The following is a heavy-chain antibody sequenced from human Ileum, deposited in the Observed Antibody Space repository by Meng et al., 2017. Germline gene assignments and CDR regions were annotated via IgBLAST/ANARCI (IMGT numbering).Heavy chain of an antibody. CDR1: GFTFSRYN. J-gene: IGHJ3*02. D-gene: IGHD3-22*01. V-gene: IGHV3-30*15. Sequence: GGSLRLSCAVPGFTFSRYNMHWVRQAPGKGLEWVAIISSDGSNKFNADSVEGRFTISRDNSKNTLYLQMSSLRAEDTAVYYCARGPYYDSPYSYSYDAFDIWGQGTMVTVSS. CDR3: ARGPYYDSPYSYSYDAFDI. CDR2: ISSDGSNK.